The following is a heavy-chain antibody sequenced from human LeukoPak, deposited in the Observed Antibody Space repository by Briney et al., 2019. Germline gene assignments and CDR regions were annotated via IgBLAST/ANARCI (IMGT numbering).Heavy chain of an antibody. V-gene: IGHV3-21*01. CDR1: GFTFSSYS. D-gene: IGHD5-18*01. CDR2: ISSSSSYI. CDR3: ASGAQLWLPLCFDY. Sequence: PGGCLRPSCAASGFTFSSYSMNWVRQAPGKGLEWVSSISSSSSYIYYADSVKGRFTISRDNAKNSLYLQMNSLRAEDTAVYCCASGAQLWLPLCFDYWGQGTLVTVSS. J-gene: IGHJ4*02.